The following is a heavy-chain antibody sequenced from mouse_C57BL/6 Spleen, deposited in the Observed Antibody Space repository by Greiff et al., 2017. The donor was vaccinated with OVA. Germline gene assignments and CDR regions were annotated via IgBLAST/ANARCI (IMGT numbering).Heavy chain of an antibody. CDR2: IYPGDGDT. CDR1: GYAFSSSW. Sequence: VQLQQSGPELVKPGASVKISCKASGYAFSSSWMNWVKQRPGKGLEWIGRIYPGDGDTNYNGKFKGKATLTADKSSSTAHMQLSSLTSEDSAVYFCARDGYAMDYWGQGTSVTVSS. CDR3: ARDGYAMDY. V-gene: IGHV1-82*01. J-gene: IGHJ4*01.